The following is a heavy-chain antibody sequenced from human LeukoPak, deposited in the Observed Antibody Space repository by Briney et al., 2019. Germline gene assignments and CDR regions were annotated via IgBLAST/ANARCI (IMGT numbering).Heavy chain of an antibody. CDR1: GGSISSGDYY. J-gene: IGHJ4*02. CDR2: IYYSGST. D-gene: IGHD1-26*01. V-gene: IGHV4-30-4*01. CDR3: ASHYSGSYSFDY. Sequence: SETLSLTCTVSGGSISSGDYYWSWLRQPPGKGLEGIRYIYYSGSTYYNPSLKSRVTISVDTSKYQFSLKLSSVTAADTAVYYCASHYSGSYSFDYWGQGTLVTVSS.